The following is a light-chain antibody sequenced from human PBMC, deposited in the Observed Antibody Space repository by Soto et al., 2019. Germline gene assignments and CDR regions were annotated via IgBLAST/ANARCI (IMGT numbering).Light chain of an antibody. CDR1: QSISSW. J-gene: IGKJ4*01. Sequence: DIQMTQSPSTLSASVGDRVTITCRASQSISSWLAWYQQKPGRAPKLLIYKASSLETGVPSRFSGSGSGTEFTLIISSLQPEDFAVYYCQQHHKWPLTFGGGTKVDIK. CDR2: KAS. CDR3: QQHHKWPLT. V-gene: IGKV1-5*03.